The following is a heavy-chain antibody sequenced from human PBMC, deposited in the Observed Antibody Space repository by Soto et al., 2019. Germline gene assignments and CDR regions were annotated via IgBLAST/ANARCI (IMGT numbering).Heavy chain of an antibody. V-gene: IGHV5-10-1*01. CDR1: GYSFTSYW. CDR2: IDPSDSYT. Sequence: PGESLKISCKGFGYSFTSYWISWVRQMPGKGLEWMGRIDPSDSYTNYSPSFQGHVTISADKSISTAYLQWSSLKASDTAMYYCARLGIVVASYYYYGMDVWGKGTTVTVSS. CDR3: ARLGIVVASYYYYGMDV. D-gene: IGHD2-2*01. J-gene: IGHJ6*04.